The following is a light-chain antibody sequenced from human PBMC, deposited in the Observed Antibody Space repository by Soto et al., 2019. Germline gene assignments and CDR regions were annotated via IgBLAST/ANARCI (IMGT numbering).Light chain of an antibody. Sequence: QSALTQPPSVSGAPGQRVTISCTGSSSNIGAGSEVHWYQHLPGTAPKLLIFGYSNRHSGVPDRFSGSKSGTSASLAITGLQAEDEADYYCQSYDSSLSGHVFGTGTKVTVL. J-gene: IGLJ1*01. V-gene: IGLV1-40*01. CDR2: GYS. CDR1: SSNIGAGSE. CDR3: QSYDSSLSGHV.